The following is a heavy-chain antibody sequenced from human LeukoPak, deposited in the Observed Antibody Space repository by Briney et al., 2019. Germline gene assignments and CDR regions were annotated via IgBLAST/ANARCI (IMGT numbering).Heavy chain of an antibody. J-gene: IGHJ4*02. V-gene: IGHV6-1*01. Sequence: SQTLSLTCAISGDSVSSNSVAWNWVRQSPSRGLEWLGRTYSRSKWYYDYAVSVKSIITINPDTSTNQYYLQLNSVTPEDRAVYYCARGATAYFDSWGQGTLVTVSS. CDR3: ARGATAYFDS. CDR1: GDSVSSNSVA. CDR2: TYSRSKWYY. D-gene: IGHD5-12*01.